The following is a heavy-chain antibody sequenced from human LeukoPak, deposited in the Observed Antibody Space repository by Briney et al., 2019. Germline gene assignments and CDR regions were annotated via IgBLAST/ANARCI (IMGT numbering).Heavy chain of an antibody. V-gene: IGHV1-69*06. CDR3: ARVSGYCSSTSCTSFDY. J-gene: IGHJ4*02. D-gene: IGHD2-2*01. CDR2: IIPIFGTA. CDR1: GGTFSSYA. Sequence: SVKVSCKASGGTFSSYAISWVRQAPGQGLEWMGGIIPIFGTANYAQKFQGRVTITADKSTSTAYMELSSLRSEDTAVYYYARVSGYCSSTSCTSFDYWGQGTLVTVSS.